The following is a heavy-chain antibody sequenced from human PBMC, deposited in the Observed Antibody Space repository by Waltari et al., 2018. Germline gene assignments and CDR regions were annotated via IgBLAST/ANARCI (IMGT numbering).Heavy chain of an antibody. J-gene: IGHJ4*02. CDR2: ISDSGGNT. CDR1: GFTFRNYA. V-gene: IGHV3-23*04. CDR3: AKEIGSGGGWPLDF. D-gene: IGHD2-15*01. Sequence: EVQLVESGGGLVQPGGSLRLSCAASGFTFRNYAMSWVRQTPGKGLAWVSTISDSGGNTYYADSMKGRFTISRDNSKNTLYLQMNSLGAEDTAAYFCAKEIGSGGGWPLDFWGQGTLVTVSS.